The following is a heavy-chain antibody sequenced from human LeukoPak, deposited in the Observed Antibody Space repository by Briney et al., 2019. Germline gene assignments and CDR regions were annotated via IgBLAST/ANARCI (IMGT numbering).Heavy chain of an antibody. CDR2: IRYDGSNK. CDR1: GFTFSSYG. V-gene: IGHV3-33*01. D-gene: IGHD6-13*01. J-gene: IGHJ4*02. Sequence: GGSLRLSCAASGFTFSSYGMHWVRQAPGKGLEWVAVIRYDGSNKYYADSVKGRFTISRDNSKNTLYLQMNSLRAEDTAVYYCAREGTAAAGKRRSSQFDYWGQGTLVTVSS. CDR3: AREGTAAAGKRRSSQFDY.